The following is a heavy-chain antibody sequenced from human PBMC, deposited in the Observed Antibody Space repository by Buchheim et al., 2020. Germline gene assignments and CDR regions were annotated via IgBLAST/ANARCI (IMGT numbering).Heavy chain of an antibody. V-gene: IGHV4-34*01. CDR3: ARIRSYYYGSGSYLY. CDR1: GGSFSGYY. CDR2: INHSGST. Sequence: QVQLQQWGAGLLKPSETLSLTCAVYGGSFSGYYWSWIRQPPGKGLEWIGEINHSGSTNYNPSLKSRVTISVDTSKSQFSLKLSSVTAADTAVYYCARIRSYYYGSGSYLYWGQGTL. D-gene: IGHD3-10*01. J-gene: IGHJ4*02.